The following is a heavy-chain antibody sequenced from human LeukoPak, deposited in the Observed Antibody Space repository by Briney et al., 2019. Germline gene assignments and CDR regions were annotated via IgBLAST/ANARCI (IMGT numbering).Heavy chain of an antibody. CDR3: ARDRGGTGDFDY. J-gene: IGHJ4*02. CDR1: GYTSTSYA. D-gene: IGHD1-1*01. CDR2: INAGNGDT. V-gene: IGHV1-3*01. Sequence: LGASVKVSCKASGYTSTSYAMHWVRRAPGQRLEWMGWINAGNGDTKYSQKFQGRVTIARDTSASTAYMELSSLRSEDTAVYYCARDRGGTGDFDYWGQGTLVTVSS.